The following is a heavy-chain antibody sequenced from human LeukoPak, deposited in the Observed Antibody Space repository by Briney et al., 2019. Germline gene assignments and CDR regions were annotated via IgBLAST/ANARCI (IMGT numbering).Heavy chain of an antibody. J-gene: IGHJ4*02. V-gene: IGHV1-18*01. Sequence: ASVKVSCKTAGYTFTSHGIGWVQQAPGQGLEWMGLISAYSGDTKFAQKFQGRVTMTTETSKNTAYMELRSLRFDDTAVYYCAREKRYAFDNWVQGTLVTVS. CDR1: GYTFTSHG. CDR3: AREKRYAFDN. D-gene: IGHD3-9*01. CDR2: ISAYSGDT.